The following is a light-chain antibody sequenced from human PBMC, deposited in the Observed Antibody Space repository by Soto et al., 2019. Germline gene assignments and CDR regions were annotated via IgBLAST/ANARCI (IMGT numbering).Light chain of an antibody. V-gene: IGLV3-21*02. Sequence: SYELTQPPSMSVAPGQTATITCGGDSIGTKSVHWYQQRPGQAPVLVVSDDTERPSGIPERFSGSNSGNTASLTISRVEAGDAADYYCQVWDSASDLLVFGGGTKVTVL. CDR3: QVWDSASDLLV. J-gene: IGLJ2*01. CDR1: SIGTKS. CDR2: DDT.